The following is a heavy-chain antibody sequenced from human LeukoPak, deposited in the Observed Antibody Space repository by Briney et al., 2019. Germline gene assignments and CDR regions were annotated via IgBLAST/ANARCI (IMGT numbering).Heavy chain of an antibody. J-gene: IGHJ4*02. CDR3: ARDPAGYSYGYSRGYFDY. D-gene: IGHD5-18*01. V-gene: IGHV4-59*12. CDR2: IFYSGST. Sequence: PSETLSLTCTVSGGSISNYYWSWIRQPPGKGQEWIGYIFYSGSTNYNPSLKSRVTMSVDTSKNQFSLKLSSVTAADTAVYYCARDPAGYSYGYSRGYFDYWGQGTLVTVSS. CDR1: GGSISNYY.